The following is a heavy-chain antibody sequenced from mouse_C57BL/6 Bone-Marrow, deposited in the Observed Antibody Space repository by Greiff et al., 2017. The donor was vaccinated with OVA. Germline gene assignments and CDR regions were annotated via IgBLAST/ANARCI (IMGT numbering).Heavy chain of an antibody. CDR2: IYPGSGST. Sequence: VQLQQPGAELVKPGASVKMSCKASGYTFTSYWITWVKQRPGQGLEWIGDIYPGSGSTNYNEKFKSKATLTVDPSSSTAYMQLSSLTVEGSAVYYCGRGGGYGVTAKYGDVWGTGTTVTVSS. CDR1: GYTFTSYW. J-gene: IGHJ1*03. D-gene: IGHD2-2*01. V-gene: IGHV1-55*01. CDR3: GRGGGYGVTAKYGDV.